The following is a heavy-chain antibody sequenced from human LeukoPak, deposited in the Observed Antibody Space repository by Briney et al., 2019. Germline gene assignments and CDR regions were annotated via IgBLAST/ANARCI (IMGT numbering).Heavy chain of an antibody. CDR1: GYTFTSYG. D-gene: IGHD6-19*01. Sequence: ASMKVSCKTSGYTFTSYGISWVRQAPGQGLKWMGWISGYNANTNYGQKFQGRVTMTIDTSTTTVYMELRSLRSDDTAVYYCARPRVAGSFDYWGQGTLVTVSS. J-gene: IGHJ4*02. CDR2: ISGYNANT. V-gene: IGHV1-18*01. CDR3: ARPRVAGSFDY.